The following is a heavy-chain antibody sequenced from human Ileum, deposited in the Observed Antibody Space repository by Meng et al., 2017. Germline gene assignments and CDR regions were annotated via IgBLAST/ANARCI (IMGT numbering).Heavy chain of an antibody. J-gene: IGHJ5*02. CDR3: SRVAVGGYGQFDP. CDR2: INMDGSTT. V-gene: IGHV3-74*01. D-gene: IGHD5-12*01. Sequence: GGSLRLSCEASGFSFSSYWMHWVRQAPGKGLVWISRINMDGSTTSYADSVKGRFTISRDNAKNTLYLQMNSLRAEDTAVYFCSRVAVGGYGQFDPWGQGTLVTVS. CDR1: GFSFSSYW.